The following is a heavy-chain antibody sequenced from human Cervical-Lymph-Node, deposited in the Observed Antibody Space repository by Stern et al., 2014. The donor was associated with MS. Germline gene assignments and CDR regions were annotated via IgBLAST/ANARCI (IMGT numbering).Heavy chain of an antibody. CDR3: ARPAVPHYYYGMDV. CDR1: GGSISSSSYY. V-gene: IGHV4-39*01. D-gene: IGHD6-6*01. Sequence: VQLEESGPGLVKPSETLSLSCTVSGGSISSSSYYWGWIRQPPGKGLEWIGSIHNSGSTSYNPSLKSRVTISVDTSKNQFSLKRPSVTAADTAVYYCARPAVPHYYYGMDVWGQGTTVTVSS. J-gene: IGHJ6*02. CDR2: IHNSGST.